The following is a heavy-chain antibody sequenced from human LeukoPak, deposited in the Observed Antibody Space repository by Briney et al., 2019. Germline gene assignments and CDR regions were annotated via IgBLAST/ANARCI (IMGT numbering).Heavy chain of an antibody. Sequence: PGGSLRLSCAASGFIFSSYAMSWVRQAPGKGLEWVSAISGSGGSTHYADSVKGRFTISRDNSKNTLYLQMNSLRAEDTAVYYCAKDTNYDFWSDYLGIFEFWGQGTLVSVSS. CDR2: ISGSGGST. J-gene: IGHJ4*02. CDR1: GFIFSSYA. V-gene: IGHV3-23*01. D-gene: IGHD3-3*01. CDR3: AKDTNYDFWSDYLGIFEF.